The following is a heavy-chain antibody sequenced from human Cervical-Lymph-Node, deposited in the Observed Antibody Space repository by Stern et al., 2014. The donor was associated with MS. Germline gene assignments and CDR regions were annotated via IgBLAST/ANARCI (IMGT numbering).Heavy chain of an antibody. CDR1: GGSISSDDHY. CDR3: ARTDILLLDY. Sequence: QVQLQESGPGLVRPSQTLSLTCTVSGGSISSDDHYWSWVRQPPGKGLEWLGYISYNGRSYFNPSLKSRATMSVDTSKNQFSLKLKSVTAADTAVYYCARTDILLLDYWGQGALVTVSS. J-gene: IGHJ4*02. CDR2: ISYNGRS. V-gene: IGHV4-30-4*01. D-gene: IGHD3-22*01.